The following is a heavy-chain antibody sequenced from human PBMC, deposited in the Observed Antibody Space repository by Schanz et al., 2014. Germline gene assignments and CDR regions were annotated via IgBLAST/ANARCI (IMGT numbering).Heavy chain of an antibody. J-gene: IGHJ4*02. CDR1: GFGFDDYA. CDR3: AKDHAGSDILTALGN. Sequence: EVQLVESGGGVVRPGGSLRLSCAASGFGFDDYAMTWVRQAPGKELEWVSGISGSGGSTYDADSVKGRFTISRDNSKNTLYLQMNSLRAEDTAVYYCAKDHAGSDILTALGNWGQGTLXTVSS. D-gene: IGHD3-9*01. V-gene: IGHV3-23*04. CDR2: ISGSGGST.